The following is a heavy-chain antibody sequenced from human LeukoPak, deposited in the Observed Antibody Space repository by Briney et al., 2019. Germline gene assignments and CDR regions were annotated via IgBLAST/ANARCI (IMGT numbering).Heavy chain of an antibody. CDR3: ARSLGFGELWGQIPWFDP. D-gene: IGHD3-10*01. Sequence: SQTLSLTCTVSGGSISSGSYYWSWIRQPAGKGLEWIGRIYTSGSTNYNPSLKSRVTISVDTSKNQFSLKLSSATAADTAVYYCARSLGFGELWGQIPWFDPWGQGTLVTVSS. V-gene: IGHV4-61*02. CDR2: IYTSGST. CDR1: GGSISSGSYY. J-gene: IGHJ5*02.